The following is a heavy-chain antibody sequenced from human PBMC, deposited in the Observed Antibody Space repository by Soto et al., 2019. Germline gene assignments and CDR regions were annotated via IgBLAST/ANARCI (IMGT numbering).Heavy chain of an antibody. J-gene: IGHJ6*02. CDR2: IIPIFGTA. V-gene: IGHV1-69*13. CDR3: ARVQDQWLVRRRQYYYYGMDV. D-gene: IGHD6-19*01. Sequence: ASVKVSCKASGGTFSSYAISWVRQAPGQGLEWMGGIIPIFGTANYAQKFQGRVTITADESTSTAYMELSSLRSEDTAVYYCARVQDQWLVRRRQYYYYGMDVWGQGTTVTVSS. CDR1: GGTFSSYA.